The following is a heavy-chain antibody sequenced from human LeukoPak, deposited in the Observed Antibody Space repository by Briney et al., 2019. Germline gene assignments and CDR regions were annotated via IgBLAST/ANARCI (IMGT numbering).Heavy chain of an antibody. J-gene: IGHJ4*02. CDR2: MSPNSGDT. CDR1: GYTFTSHD. V-gene: IGHV1-8*01. Sequence: SVKVSCKASGYTFTSHDINWVRQATGQGLEWMGWMSPNSGDTGYAQKFQGRVTMTSDSSISTAYMELSSLRSEDTAIYYCVRTPPNWGFDYWGQGTLVTVSS. D-gene: IGHD7-27*01. CDR3: VRTPPNWGFDY.